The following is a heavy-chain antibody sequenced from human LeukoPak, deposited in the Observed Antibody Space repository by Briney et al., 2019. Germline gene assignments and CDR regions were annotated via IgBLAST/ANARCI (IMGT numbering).Heavy chain of an antibody. J-gene: IGHJ6*03. CDR2: IYTSGST. CDR3: ARIDYYYYYMDA. CDR1: GGSISSGSYY. Sequence: SETLSLTCTVSGGSISSGSYYWSWIRQPAGKGLEWIGRIYTSGSTNYNPSPKSRVTISVDTSKNQFSLKLSSVTAADTAVYYCARIDYYYYYMDAWGKGTTVTVSS. V-gene: IGHV4-61*02.